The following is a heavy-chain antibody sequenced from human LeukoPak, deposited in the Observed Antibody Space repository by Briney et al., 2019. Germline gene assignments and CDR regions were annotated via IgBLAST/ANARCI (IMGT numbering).Heavy chain of an antibody. J-gene: IGHJ4*02. CDR3: AGDFLAYITMVRGATPYYFDY. CDR2: ISAYNGNT. V-gene: IGHV1-18*01. Sequence: ASVKVSCKASGYSFTSYGISWVRQAPGQGLEWMGWISAYNGNTNYAQKLQGRVTMITDTSTSTAYMELRSLRSDDTAVYYCAGDFLAYITMVRGATPYYFDYWGQGTLVTVSS. D-gene: IGHD3-10*01. CDR1: GYSFTSYG.